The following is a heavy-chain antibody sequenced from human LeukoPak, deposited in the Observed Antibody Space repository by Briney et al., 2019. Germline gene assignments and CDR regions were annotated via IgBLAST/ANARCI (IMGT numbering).Heavy chain of an antibody. Sequence: SETLSLTCTVSGGSISSSSYYWGWIRQPPGKGLEWIGSIYYSGSTYYNPSLKSRVTISVDTSKNQFSLKLSSVTAADTAVYYCARHPTDILTGYPNAFDIWGQGTMVTVSS. V-gene: IGHV4-39*01. D-gene: IGHD3-9*01. CDR1: GGSISSSSYY. CDR2: IYYSGST. CDR3: ARHPTDILTGYPNAFDI. J-gene: IGHJ3*02.